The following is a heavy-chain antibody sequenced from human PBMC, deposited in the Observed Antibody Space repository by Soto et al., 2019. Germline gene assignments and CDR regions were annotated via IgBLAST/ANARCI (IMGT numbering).Heavy chain of an antibody. CDR3: ARHRYDYYDSSGYYAVFDY. Sequence: SVTLSLTCTVSGGSISSYYWSWIRQPPGKRLEWIGYIYYSGSTNYNPSLKSRVTISVDTSKNQFSLKLSSVTAADTAVYYCARHRYDYYDSSGYYAVFDYWGQGTLVTVSS. CDR1: GGSISSYY. CDR2: IYYSGST. V-gene: IGHV4-59*08. J-gene: IGHJ4*02. D-gene: IGHD3-22*01.